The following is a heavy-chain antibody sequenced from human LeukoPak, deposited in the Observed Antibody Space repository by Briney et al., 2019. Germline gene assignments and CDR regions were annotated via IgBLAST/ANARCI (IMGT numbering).Heavy chain of an antibody. Sequence: GGSLRLSCAASGFTFSNYWMSWVRQAPGKGLEWVANINQDGSEKYYVDSVKGRFTISRDNAKQSLSLEMNSPRGEDTAVYYCARADYYGRIFDYWGQGTLVTVSS. V-gene: IGHV3-7*01. CDR2: INQDGSEK. J-gene: IGHJ4*02. D-gene: IGHD3-16*01. CDR1: GFTFSNYW. CDR3: ARADYYGRIFDY.